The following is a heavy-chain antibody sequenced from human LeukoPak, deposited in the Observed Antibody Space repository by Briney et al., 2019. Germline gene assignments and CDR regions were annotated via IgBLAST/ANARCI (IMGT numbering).Heavy chain of an antibody. CDR3: AGGDSSGWYFDY. D-gene: IGHD6-19*01. J-gene: IGHJ4*02. CDR1: GFTFEEHG. V-gene: IGHV3-20*04. Sequence: GGSLRLSCAASGFTFEEHGMSWVRQAPGKGLEWVSGINWYGGSTGYGESAKGRFTISRDNAKNSLYLQMNSLRAEDTALYYCAGGDSSGWYFDYWGQGILVTVSS. CDR2: INWYGGST.